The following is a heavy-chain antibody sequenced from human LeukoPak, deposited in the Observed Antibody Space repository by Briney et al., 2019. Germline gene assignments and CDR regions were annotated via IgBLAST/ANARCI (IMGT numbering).Heavy chain of an antibody. D-gene: IGHD3-3*01. V-gene: IGHV1-18*01. CDR3: ARDGSPRRITIFGVVNYYYGMDV. Sequence: GESLKISCQASGYTFTSYGISWVRQAPGQGLEWMGWISAYNGNTNYAQKLQGRVTMTTDTSTSTAYMELRSLRSDDTAVYYCARDGSPRRITIFGVVNYYYGMDVWGQGTTVTVSS. CDR1: GYTFTSYG. J-gene: IGHJ6*02. CDR2: ISAYNGNT.